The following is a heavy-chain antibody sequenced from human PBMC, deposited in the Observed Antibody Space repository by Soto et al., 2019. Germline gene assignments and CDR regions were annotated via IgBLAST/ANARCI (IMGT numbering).Heavy chain of an antibody. CDR1: GGSISSSSYY. J-gene: IGHJ4*02. V-gene: IGHV4-39*01. Sequence: QLQLQESGPGLVKPSETLSLTCTVSGGSISSSSYYWGWIRQPPGKGLEWIGSIYYSGSTYYNPSLKSRVTISVDTSKNQFSLKLSSVTAADTAVYYCARRNFGLWFGELPGVDDYWGQGTLVTVSS. CDR2: IYYSGST. D-gene: IGHD3-10*01. CDR3: ARRNFGLWFGELPGVDDY.